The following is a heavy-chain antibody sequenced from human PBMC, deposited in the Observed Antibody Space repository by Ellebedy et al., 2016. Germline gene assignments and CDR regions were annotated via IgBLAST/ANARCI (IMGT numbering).Heavy chain of an antibody. CDR3: AGGDTLIRGVYSDQ. V-gene: IGHV1-69*13. CDR1: GGTFSRYP. Sequence: SVKVSCKASGGTFSRYPINWVRQAPGQGLEWMGGLIPLIGDANYAQKFQGRVTIIADESTSTAYMELRSLSSEDTAVYYCAGGDTLIRGVYSDQWGQGTLVTVSS. D-gene: IGHD3-10*01. CDR2: LIPLIGDA. J-gene: IGHJ4*02.